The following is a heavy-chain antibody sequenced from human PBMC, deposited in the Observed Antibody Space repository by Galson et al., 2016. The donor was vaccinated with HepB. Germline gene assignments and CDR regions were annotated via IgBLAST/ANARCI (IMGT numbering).Heavy chain of an antibody. J-gene: IGHJ4*02. CDR1: GYIFTTYS. V-gene: IGHV1-3*01. Sequence: SVKVSCKASGYIFTTYSMHWVRQVPGQRLEWMGWINAGTGNTKYSQKFQGRITITNDTSASTVYMELSSLRSEDTAVYYCARVGSGGYSYGYGLDYWGQGTLVTASS. CDR2: INAGTGNT. CDR3: ARVGSGGYSYGYGLDY. D-gene: IGHD5-18*01.